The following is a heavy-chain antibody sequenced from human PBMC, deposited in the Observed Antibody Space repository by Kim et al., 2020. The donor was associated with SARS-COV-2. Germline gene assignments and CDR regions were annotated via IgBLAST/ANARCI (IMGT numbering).Heavy chain of an antibody. V-gene: IGHV3-7*01. J-gene: IGHJ1*01. D-gene: IGHD4-4*01. Sequence: GGSLRLSCAASGFPFTTYYMTWVRQAPGKGLEWVANIKPDGSATSYVDSVKGRFTISRDNAKSSVYLQMNSLRGEDTAVYYCVRGGGECYSVWCQGTLVT. CDR3: VRGGGECYSV. CDR2: IKPDGSAT. CDR1: GFPFTTYY.